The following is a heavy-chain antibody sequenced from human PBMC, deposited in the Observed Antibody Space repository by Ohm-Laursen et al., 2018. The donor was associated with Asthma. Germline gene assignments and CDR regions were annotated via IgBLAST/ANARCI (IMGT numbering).Heavy chain of an antibody. V-gene: IGHV3-9*01. CDR3: ARERPQQEGMDV. J-gene: IGHJ6*02. CDR2: ISWNSGSI. CDR1: GFTFDDYA. Sequence: SLRLSCTASGFTFDDYAMHWVRQAPGKSLEWVSGISWNSGSIGYADSVKGRFTISRENAKNSLYLQMNSLRAGDTAVYYCARERPQQEGMDVWGQGTTVTVSS. D-gene: IGHD6-13*01.